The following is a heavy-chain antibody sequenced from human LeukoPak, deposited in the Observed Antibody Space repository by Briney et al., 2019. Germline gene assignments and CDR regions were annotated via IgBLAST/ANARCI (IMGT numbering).Heavy chain of an antibody. V-gene: IGHV4-59*01. CDR2: IYYSGST. CDR3: ARKKVYYVFGSGYSWHDAFDI. J-gene: IGHJ3*02. CDR1: GGSISSYY. Sequence: PSETLSLTCTVSGGSISSYYWSWIRQPPGKGLEWIGCIYYSGSTNYNPSLKSRVTISVDTSKNQFSLKLSSVTAADTAVYYCARKKVYYVFGSGYSWHDAFDIWAKGTMV. D-gene: IGHD3-3*01.